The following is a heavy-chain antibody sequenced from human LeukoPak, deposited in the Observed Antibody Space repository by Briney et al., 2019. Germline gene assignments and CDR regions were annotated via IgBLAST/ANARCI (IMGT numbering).Heavy chain of an antibody. CDR2: IYYSGST. CDR3: ARDGYYDSSDNY. D-gene: IGHD3-22*01. Sequence: SQTLSLTCTVSGGSISSGDYYWSWIRQPPGMGLEWIGYIYYSGSTYYNPSLKSRVTISVDTSKNQFSLKLSSVTAADTAVYYCARDGYYDSSDNYWGQGTLVTVSS. V-gene: IGHV4-30-4*08. J-gene: IGHJ4*02. CDR1: GGSISSGDYY.